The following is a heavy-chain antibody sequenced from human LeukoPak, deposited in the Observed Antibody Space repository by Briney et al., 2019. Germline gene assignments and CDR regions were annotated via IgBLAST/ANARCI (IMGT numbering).Heavy chain of an antibody. CDR2: IKSKTDGGTT. CDR1: GFTFSNAW. CDR3: TTEPYYYDSSGYPGY. V-gene: IGHV3-15*01. Sequence: GRSLRLSCAASGFTFSNAWMSWVRQAPGKGLEWVGRIKSKTDGGTTDYAAPVKGRFTISRDDSKNTLYLQMNSLKTEDTAVYYCTTEPYYYDSSGYPGYWGQGTLVTVSS. J-gene: IGHJ4*02. D-gene: IGHD3-22*01.